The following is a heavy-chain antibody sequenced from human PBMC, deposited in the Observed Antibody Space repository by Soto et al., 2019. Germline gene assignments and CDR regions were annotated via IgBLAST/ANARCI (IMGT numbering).Heavy chain of an antibody. D-gene: IGHD3-3*01. CDR2: INPGNGNT. Sequence: ASVKVSCKASGYTFTSYGINWVRQAPGRGLEWMGWINPGNGNTKYSQQFQGRVIIDRDTSASTAYMELSSLRSEDTAVYYCAKCPRLRFLEWLSHPRGMDVWGQGTTVTVSS. CDR1: GYTFTSYG. CDR3: AKCPRLRFLEWLSHPRGMDV. V-gene: IGHV1-3*01. J-gene: IGHJ6*02.